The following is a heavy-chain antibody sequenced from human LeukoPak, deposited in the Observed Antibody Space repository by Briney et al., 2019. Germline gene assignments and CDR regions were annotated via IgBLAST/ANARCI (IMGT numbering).Heavy chain of an antibody. Sequence: PSETLSLTCTVSGGSISSSSYYWGWIRQPPGKGLEWIGSIYYSGSTYYNPSLKSRVTISVDTSKNQFSLKLSSVTAADTAVYYCARRPLRYRPWSSPTWYFDLWGRGTLVTVSS. J-gene: IGHJ2*01. V-gene: IGHV4-39*01. CDR3: ARRPLRYRPWSSPTWYFDL. CDR2: IYYSGST. D-gene: IGHD3-9*01. CDR1: GGSISSSSYY.